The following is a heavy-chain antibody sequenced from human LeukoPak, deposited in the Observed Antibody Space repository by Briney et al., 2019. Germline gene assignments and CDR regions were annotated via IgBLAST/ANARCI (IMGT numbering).Heavy chain of an antibody. Sequence: GGSLRLSCAASGFTFSSYGMHWVRQAPGKGLEWVAVISYHGSDTFYADSVKGRLTISRDNSKNTLYLQMNSLRVEGTAVYYCAKDLAGLQWLAPCFDYWGQGTLVTVSS. CDR1: GFTFSSYG. V-gene: IGHV3-30*18. CDR3: AKDLAGLQWLAPCFDY. J-gene: IGHJ4*02. CDR2: ISYHGSDT. D-gene: IGHD6-19*01.